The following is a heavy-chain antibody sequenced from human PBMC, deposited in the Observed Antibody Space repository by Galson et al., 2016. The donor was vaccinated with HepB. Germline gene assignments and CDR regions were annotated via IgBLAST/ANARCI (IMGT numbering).Heavy chain of an antibody. V-gene: IGHV3-33*01. CDR3: ARDNVGYSPSGRNFYSMDL. Sequence: SLRLSCAASGFTFNMYGMHWVRQPPGKGLEWVADIWYDGGNKYYADSVKGRFTISRDNSKRMVNLQMNSLRVEDTAVYYCARDNVGYSPSGRNFYSMDLWGQGTTVTVSS. J-gene: IGHJ6*02. CDR1: GFTFNMYG. D-gene: IGHD3-10*01. CDR2: IWYDGGNK.